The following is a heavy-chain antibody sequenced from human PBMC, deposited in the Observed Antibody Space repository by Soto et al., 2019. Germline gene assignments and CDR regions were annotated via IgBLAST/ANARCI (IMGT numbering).Heavy chain of an antibody. D-gene: IGHD3-10*01. V-gene: IGHV3-9*01. Sequence: GGSLRLSCAPAGFALDDYAMHGVRQAAGKGLAWVSGISWNSGSIGYADSVKGRFTISRDNAKNSLYLQMNSLRAEDTALYYCARDDLMVRGVIITGGMDVWGQGT. J-gene: IGHJ6*02. CDR2: ISWNSGSI. CDR3: ARDDLMVRGVIITGGMDV. CDR1: GFALDDYA.